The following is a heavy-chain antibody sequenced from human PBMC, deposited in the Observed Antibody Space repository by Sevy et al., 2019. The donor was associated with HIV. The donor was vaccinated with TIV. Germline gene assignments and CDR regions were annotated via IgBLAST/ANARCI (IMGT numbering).Heavy chain of an antibody. V-gene: IGHV3-53*01. Sequence: GGSLRLSCAASGFTVSSNYMSWVRQAPGKGLEWVSVIYSGGSTYYAASVKGRFTISRDNSKNTLNLQKNSLRAEDTAEYYCAEDNRGYCSGGSCYVEYYGMDVWGQGTTVTVSS. CDR2: IYSGGST. CDR1: GFTVSSNY. CDR3: AEDNRGYCSGGSCYVEYYGMDV. J-gene: IGHJ6*02. D-gene: IGHD2-15*01.